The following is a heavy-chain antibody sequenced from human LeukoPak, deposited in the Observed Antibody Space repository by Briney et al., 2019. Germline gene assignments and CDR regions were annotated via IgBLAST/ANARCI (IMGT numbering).Heavy chain of an antibody. D-gene: IGHD2-2*01. V-gene: IGHV7-4-1*02. CDR2: INTNTGNP. CDR3: ARGYCSSTSCYGGSY. CDR1: GYTFTSYA. Sequence: GASVKVSCKASGYTFTSYAMNWVRQAPGQGLEWMGWINTNTGNPTYAQGFTGRFVFSLATSVSTAYLQINSLKAEDTAVYYCARGYCSSTSCYGGSYWGQGTLVTVSS. J-gene: IGHJ4*02.